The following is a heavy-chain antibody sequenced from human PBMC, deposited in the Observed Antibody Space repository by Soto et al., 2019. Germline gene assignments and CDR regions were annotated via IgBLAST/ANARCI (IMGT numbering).Heavy chain of an antibody. CDR2: IYHSGST. CDR3: ARDGYGYDYGMDV. V-gene: IGHV4-4*02. Sequence: SETLSLTCAVSGGSISSSNWWSWVRQPPGKGLEWIGEIYHSGSTNYNPSLKSRVTISVDKSKNQFSLKLSPVTAADTAVYYCARDGYGYDYGMDVWGQGTTVTVSS. CDR1: GGSISSSNW. D-gene: IGHD5-18*01. J-gene: IGHJ6*02.